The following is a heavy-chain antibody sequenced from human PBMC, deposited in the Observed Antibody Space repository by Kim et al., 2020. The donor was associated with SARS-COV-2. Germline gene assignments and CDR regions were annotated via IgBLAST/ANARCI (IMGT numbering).Heavy chain of an antibody. J-gene: IGHJ4*02. CDR3: ASVSSWTQQVGRY. CDR2: INTDGSIT. CDR1: GFTLSNYW. V-gene: IGHV3-74*01. D-gene: IGHD3-3*01. Sequence: GGSLRLSCAASGFTLSNYWIYWVRQAPGRGLVWVLSINTDGSITRYADTVKGRFTISRDNAKNTLYLQMNSLRAEDTAVYYCASVSSWTQQVGRYWGQGTLVTISS.